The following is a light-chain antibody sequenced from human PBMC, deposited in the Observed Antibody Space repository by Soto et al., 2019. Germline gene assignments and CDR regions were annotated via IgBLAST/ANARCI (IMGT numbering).Light chain of an antibody. V-gene: IGLV2-14*01. CDR3: FSFTTTGAYV. CDR2: EVN. CDR1: SGDVGGYNY. J-gene: IGLJ1*01. Sequence: QSALTQPASLSGSPGQSITISCTGTSGDVGGYNYVSWYQQHPGKAPKLMISEVNNRPSGVSDRFSGSKSGNTASLTISGLQVEAEAEAFYFSFTTTGAYVFGTGTKVTVL.